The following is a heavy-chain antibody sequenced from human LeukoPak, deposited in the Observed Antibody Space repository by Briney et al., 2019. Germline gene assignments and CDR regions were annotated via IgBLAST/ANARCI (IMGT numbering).Heavy chain of an antibody. J-gene: IGHJ5*02. CDR3: VTSWIRQQRAS. D-gene: IGHD1-1*01. CDR2: ITPDGSGK. CDR1: GFTFSSYA. Sequence: GGSLRLSCAASGFTFSSYAMSWVRQAPGKGLEWVADITPDGSGKTYVDSVKGRFTISRDNAKQSLYVQMDTLTAEDTAVYYCVTSWIRQQRASWGQGTLVTVSS. V-gene: IGHV3-7*01.